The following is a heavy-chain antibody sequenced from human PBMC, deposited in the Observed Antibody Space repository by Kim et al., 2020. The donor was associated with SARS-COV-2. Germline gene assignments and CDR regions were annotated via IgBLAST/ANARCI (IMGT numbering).Heavy chain of an antibody. Sequence: GGSLRLSCAASGFTFSSYSMNWVRQAPGKGLKWISSISSSSSYIYYADSVKGRFTISRDNARASLYLQMNSLRAEDTAVYYCARVLTSGWSYFDYWGQGT. CDR1: GFTFSSYS. CDR2: ISSSSSYI. V-gene: IGHV3-21*04. D-gene: IGHD6-19*01. CDR3: ARVLTSGWSYFDY. J-gene: IGHJ4*02.